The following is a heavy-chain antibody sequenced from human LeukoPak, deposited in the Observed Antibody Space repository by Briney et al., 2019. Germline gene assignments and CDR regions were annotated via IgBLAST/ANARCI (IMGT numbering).Heavy chain of an antibody. V-gene: IGHV3-7*01. D-gene: IGHD1-26*01. CDR3: VRHSGTYFDY. Sequence: GGSLRLSCAASGFTFSSYWMTWVRQAPGKGLEWVANIKRDGSETYYVDSVKGRFTISRDNAKNLLSLQMKSLRAEDTAVYYCVRHSGTYFDYWGQGTLVTVSS. J-gene: IGHJ4*02. CDR1: GFTFSSYW. CDR2: IKRDGSET.